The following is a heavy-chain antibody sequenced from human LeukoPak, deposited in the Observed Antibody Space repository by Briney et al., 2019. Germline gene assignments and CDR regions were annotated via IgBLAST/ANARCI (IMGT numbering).Heavy chain of an antibody. D-gene: IGHD3-10*01. V-gene: IGHV3-30*02. CDR2: IRYDGSNK. J-gene: IGHJ4*02. CDR3: ARVVYGSGSYPLFDY. CDR1: GFTFSSYG. Sequence: PGGSLRLSCAASGFTFSSYGIHWVRQAPGKGLEWVAFIRYDGSNKYYADSVKGRFTISRDNSKNTLYLQMNSLRSDDTAVYYCARVVYGSGSYPLFDYWGQGTLVTVSS.